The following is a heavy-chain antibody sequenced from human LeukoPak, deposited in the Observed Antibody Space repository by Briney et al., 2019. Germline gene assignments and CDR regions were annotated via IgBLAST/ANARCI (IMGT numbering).Heavy chain of an antibody. CDR3: ASSSGSRWYFDY. CDR2: IYSGGST. J-gene: IGHJ4*02. CDR1: GFTVSSNY. Sequence: GGSLRPSCAASGFTVSSNYMSWVRQAPGKGLEWVSIIYSGGSTYFADSVKGRFTISRDNSKNTLYLQMNSLRAEDTAVYYCASSSGSRWYFDYWGQGTLVTVSS. V-gene: IGHV3-53*01. D-gene: IGHD3-22*01.